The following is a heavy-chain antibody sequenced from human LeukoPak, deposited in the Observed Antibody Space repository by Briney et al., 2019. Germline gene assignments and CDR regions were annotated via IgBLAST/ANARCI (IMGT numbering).Heavy chain of an antibody. D-gene: IGHD3-3*01. Sequence: GGSLRLSCAASGFTFSSYGMHWVRQAPGKGLEWAAFIRYDGSNKYYADSVKGRFTISRDNSKNTLYLQMNSLRAEDTAVYYCAKVPFWSGFQADYWGQGTLVTVSS. CDR2: IRYDGSNK. CDR1: GFTFSSYG. CDR3: AKVPFWSGFQADY. V-gene: IGHV3-30*02. J-gene: IGHJ4*02.